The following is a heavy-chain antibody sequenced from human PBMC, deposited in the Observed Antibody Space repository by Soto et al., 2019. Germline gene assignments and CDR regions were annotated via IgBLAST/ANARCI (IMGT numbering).Heavy chain of an antibody. D-gene: IGHD2-21*01. CDR2: FDPEDGET. CDR1: GYTLTELS. CDR3: ATSSIRPRYYYYMDV. V-gene: IGHV1-24*01. Sequence: ASVKVSCKVSGYTLTELSMHWVRQAPGKGLEWMGGFDPEDGETIYAQKFQGRVTMTEDISTDTAYMELSSLRSEDTAVYYCATSSIRPRYYYYMDVWGKGTTVTVSS. J-gene: IGHJ6*03.